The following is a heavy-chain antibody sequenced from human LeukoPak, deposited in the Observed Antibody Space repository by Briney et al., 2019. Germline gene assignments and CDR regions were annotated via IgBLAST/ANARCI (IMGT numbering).Heavy chain of an antibody. CDR3: ASSMITFGGVIPF. J-gene: IGHJ4*02. V-gene: IGHV3-7*01. CDR2: IKQDGSEE. Sequence: GGSLRLSCAASGFTFSSYWMSWVRQAPGKGLEWVANIKQDGSEEYYVDSVKGRFTISRDNAKNSLYLQMNSLRAEDTAVYYCASSMITFGGVIPFWGQGTLVTVSS. D-gene: IGHD3-16*01. CDR1: GFTFSSYW.